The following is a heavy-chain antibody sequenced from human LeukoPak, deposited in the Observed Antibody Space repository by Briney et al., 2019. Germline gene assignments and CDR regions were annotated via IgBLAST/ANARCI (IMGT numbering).Heavy chain of an antibody. J-gene: IGHJ3*02. CDR1: GGSISDFY. CDR3: ARSGTHAFDI. Sequence: PSETLSLTCTVSGGSISDFYWTWIRQPPGKELEWVGHIYYSGSATYNPSLKSRLTISIDTSHSHFSLKLTSVTAADTAVYFCARSGTHAFDIWGQGTLVTVSS. V-gene: IGHV4-59*01. CDR2: IYYSGSA.